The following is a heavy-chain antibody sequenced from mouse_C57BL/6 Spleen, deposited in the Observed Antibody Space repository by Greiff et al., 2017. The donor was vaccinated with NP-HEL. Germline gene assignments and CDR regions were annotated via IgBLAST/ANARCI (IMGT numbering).Heavy chain of an antibody. CDR3: ARMRYYDYDGDFDY. CDR1: GYSITSGYY. CDR2: ISYDGSN. Sequence: EVQLQESGPGLVKPSQSLSLTCSVTGYSITSGYYWNWIRQFPGNKLEWMGYISYDGSNNYNPSLKNRISITRDTSKNQFFLKLNSVTTEDTATYYCARMRYYDYDGDFDYWGQGTTLTVSS. V-gene: IGHV3-6*01. D-gene: IGHD2-4*01. J-gene: IGHJ2*01.